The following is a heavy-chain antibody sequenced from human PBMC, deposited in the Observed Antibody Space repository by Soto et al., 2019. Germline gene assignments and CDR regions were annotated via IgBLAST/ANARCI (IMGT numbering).Heavy chain of an antibody. J-gene: IGHJ3*02. D-gene: IGHD3-22*01. CDR1: GFTFSSYG. CDR2: IWYDGSNK. V-gene: IGHV3-33*01. Sequence: QVQLVESGGGVVQPGRSLRLSCAASGFTFSSYGMHWVRQAPGKGLEWVAVIWYDGSNKYYADSVKGRFTISRDNSKNTLYLQMNSLRAEDTAVYYCARDGSMIVVAVGGAFDIWGQGTMVTVSS. CDR3: ARDGSMIVVAVGGAFDI.